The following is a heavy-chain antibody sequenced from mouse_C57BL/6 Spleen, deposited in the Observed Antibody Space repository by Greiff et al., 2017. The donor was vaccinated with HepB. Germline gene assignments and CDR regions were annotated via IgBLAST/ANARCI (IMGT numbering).Heavy chain of an antibody. V-gene: IGHV1-61*01. D-gene: IGHD1-1*01. J-gene: IGHJ1*03. CDR3: ARGFPYYYGSSNWYFDV. CDR1: GYTFTSYW. Sequence: QVQLQQPGAELVRPGSSVKLSCKASGYTFTSYWMDWVKQRPGQGLEWIGNIYPSDSETHYNQKFKDKATLTVDKSSSTAYMQLSSLTSEDSAVYYCARGFPYYYGSSNWYFDVWGTGTTVTVSS. CDR2: IYPSDSET.